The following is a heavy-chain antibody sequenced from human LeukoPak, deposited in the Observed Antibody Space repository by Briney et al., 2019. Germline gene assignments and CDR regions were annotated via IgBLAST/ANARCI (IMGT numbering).Heavy chain of an antibody. J-gene: IGHJ6*04. CDR1: GFTFSDYY. CDR2: ITSSGSTI. D-gene: IGHD3-9*01. V-gene: IGHV3-11*01. CDR3: AKDLLSDAGSLRYFDWFYSPWDV. Sequence: PGGSLRLSCAASGFTFSDYYMSWIRQAPGKGLEWVSYITSSGSTIYHADSVKGRFTISRDNAKNSLYLQMSSLRAEDTAVYYCAKDLLSDAGSLRYFDWFYSPWDVWGKGTTVTISS.